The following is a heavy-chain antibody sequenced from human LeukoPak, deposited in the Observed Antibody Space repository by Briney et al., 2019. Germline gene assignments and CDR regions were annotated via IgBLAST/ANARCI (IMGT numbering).Heavy chain of an antibody. Sequence: ASVKVSCKASGYTFGTHWMHWVRQAPGQGLEWMGWINPNSGGTNYAQKFQGRVTMTRDTSISTAYMELSRLRSDDTAVYYCARDARKNCSGGSCYQLDYWGQGTLVTVSS. D-gene: IGHD2-15*01. CDR2: INPNSGGT. CDR3: ARDARKNCSGGSCYQLDY. V-gene: IGHV1-2*02. CDR1: GYTFGTHW. J-gene: IGHJ4*02.